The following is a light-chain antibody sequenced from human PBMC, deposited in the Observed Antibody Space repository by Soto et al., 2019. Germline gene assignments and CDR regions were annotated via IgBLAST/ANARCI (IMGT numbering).Light chain of an antibody. CDR3: QQYSNWPQWT. J-gene: IGKJ1*01. V-gene: IGKV3-15*01. CDR2: GAA. CDR1: QFIGDN. Sequence: DIVMTQSPATLSVSPGDRAILSCRASQFIGDNLAWYQQKSGQAPRLLIYGAATRATAIPARFSGSRSGTEFTLTISGLQSEDVAIYYCQQYSNWPQWTFGQGTRVDIK.